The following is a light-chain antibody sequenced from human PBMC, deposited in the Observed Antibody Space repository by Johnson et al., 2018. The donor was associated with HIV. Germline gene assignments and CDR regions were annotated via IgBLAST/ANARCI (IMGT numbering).Light chain of an antibody. CDR1: TSNIGNNY. CDR3: GTWDSSLRSGF. J-gene: IGLJ1*01. Sequence: QSVLTQPPSVSAAPGQKVTISCSGSTSNIGNNYVSWYQQLPGTAPKLLIYDNNKRPSGIPDRFSGSKSGTSATLGITGFQTGDEADDYCGTWDSSLRSGFFGTGTKVTVL. V-gene: IGLV1-51*01. CDR2: DNN.